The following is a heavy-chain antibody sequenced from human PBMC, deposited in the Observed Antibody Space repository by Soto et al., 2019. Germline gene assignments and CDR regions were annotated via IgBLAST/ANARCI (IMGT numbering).Heavy chain of an antibody. J-gene: IGHJ6*02. CDR2: IIPIFGTA. V-gene: IGHV1-69*13. CDR3: ALDVIAARNYYYGMDV. D-gene: IGHD6-6*01. CDR1: GGTFSSYA. Sequence: SVKVSCKASGGTFSSYAISWVRQAPGQGLEWMGGIIPIFGTANYAQKFQGRVTITADESTSTAYMELSSLRSEDTAVYYCALDVIAARNYYYGMDVWGQGTTVTVSS.